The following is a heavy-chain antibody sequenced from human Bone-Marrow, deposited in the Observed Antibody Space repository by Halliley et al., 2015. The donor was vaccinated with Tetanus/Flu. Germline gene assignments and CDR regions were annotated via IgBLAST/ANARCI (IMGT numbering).Heavy chain of an antibody. CDR2: ISHSGDT. CDR1: GASISDAY. J-gene: IGHJ4*02. V-gene: IGHV4-59*01. Sequence: GLVKPSETLSLTCTVSGASISDAYWSWIRQPPGKALEWIGYISHSGDTNYNPSLKSRLTISADTSKNQFSLQLNSVTTSDTAVYFCANTTVRVAASGPRRVASFDHWGQGTLVTVSS. CDR3: ANTTVRVAASGPRRVASFDH. D-gene: IGHD1-1*01.